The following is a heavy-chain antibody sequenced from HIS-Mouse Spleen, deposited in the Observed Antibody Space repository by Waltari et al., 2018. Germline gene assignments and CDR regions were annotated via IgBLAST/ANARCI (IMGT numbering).Heavy chain of an antibody. J-gene: IGHJ2*01. CDR3: AREIPYSSSWYDWYFDL. CDR1: GGSLSSSSYY. Sequence: QLQLQESGPGLVKPSETLSLPGTVSGGSLSSSSYYWAWIRQPPGKGLEWIGSIYYSGSTYYNPSLKSRVTISVDTSKNQFSLKLSSVTAADTAVYYCAREIPYSSSWYDWYFDLWGRGTLVTVSS. CDR2: IYYSGST. D-gene: IGHD6-13*01. V-gene: IGHV4-39*07.